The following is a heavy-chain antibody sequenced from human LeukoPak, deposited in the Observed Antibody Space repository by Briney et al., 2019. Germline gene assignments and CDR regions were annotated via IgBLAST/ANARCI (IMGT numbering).Heavy chain of an antibody. CDR1: GFTFSSSD. CDR3: ARAYSSSWYLLDYYYYYMDV. V-gene: IGHV3-13*01. J-gene: IGHJ6*03. Sequence: GGSLRLSCAASGFTFSSSDMHWVRQPTGKGLEWVSAIGTIGDTYYPGSVKGRFTISRENAKNTLYLQMNSLRAGDTAVYYCARAYSSSWYLLDYYYYYMDVWGKGTTVTVSS. CDR2: IGTIGDT. D-gene: IGHD6-13*01.